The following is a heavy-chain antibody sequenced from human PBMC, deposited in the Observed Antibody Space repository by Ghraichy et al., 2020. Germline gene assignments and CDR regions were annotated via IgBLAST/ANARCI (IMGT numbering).Heavy chain of an antibody. CDR1: GNTFNVYG. D-gene: IGHD3-10*01. CDR3: ARDTLMVRGVPDY. V-gene: IGHV1-69*04. J-gene: IGHJ4*02. CDR2: IIPMIGIT. Sequence: SVKVSCKASGNTFNVYGISWVRQAPGRGLEWMGRIIPMIGITNYTQKFQDKITITADKSTSTAYMELSNLKSEDTAVYFCARDTLMVRGVPDYWGQGTLVTVSS.